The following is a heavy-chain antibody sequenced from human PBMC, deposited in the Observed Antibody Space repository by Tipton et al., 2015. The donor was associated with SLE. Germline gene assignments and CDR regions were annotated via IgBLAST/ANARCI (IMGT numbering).Heavy chain of an antibody. D-gene: IGHD3-10*01. Sequence: GSLRLSCAVSGGSIISSSWWSWVRQPPGKGLEWIGDIYHSESPNYNPSLKSRVTISVDTSKNQFSLNLSSVTSADTAVYYCARVPSPGNFYYYYIDVWGKGTTVTVS. CDR3: ARVPSPGNFYYYYIDV. J-gene: IGHJ6*03. CDR1: GGSIISSSW. V-gene: IGHV4-4*02. CDR2: IYHSESP.